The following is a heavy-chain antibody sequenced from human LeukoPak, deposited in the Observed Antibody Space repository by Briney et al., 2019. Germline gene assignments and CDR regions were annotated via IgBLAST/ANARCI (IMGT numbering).Heavy chain of an antibody. J-gene: IGHJ4*02. CDR1: GFTFSTFA. D-gene: IGHD2-8*02. Sequence: GGSLRLSCAASGFTFSTFAMIWVRQPPGKVLEWVSSIFPSGGEIHYADSVRGRFTTSRDNSKSTLSLQMNSLRAEDTAIYYCATYRQVLLPFESWGQGTLVTVSS. CDR3: ATYRQVLLPFES. V-gene: IGHV3-23*01. CDR2: IFPSGGEI.